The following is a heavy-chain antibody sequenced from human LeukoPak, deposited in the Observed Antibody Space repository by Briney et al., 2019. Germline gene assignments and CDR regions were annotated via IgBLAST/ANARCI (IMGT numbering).Heavy chain of an antibody. J-gene: IGHJ4*02. V-gene: IGHV3-23*01. CDR2: ISGSGGST. CDR3: AKEIWGIAVAGTGDS. D-gene: IGHD6-19*01. Sequence: GRSLRLSCPASGFTFSNYAMSWVRQAPGKGLQWVSGISGSGGSTYYADSVKGRFTISRDNSKNTLYLRMNSLRAEDTAVYYCAKEIWGIAVAGTGDSWGQGTLVTVSS. CDR1: GFTFSNYA.